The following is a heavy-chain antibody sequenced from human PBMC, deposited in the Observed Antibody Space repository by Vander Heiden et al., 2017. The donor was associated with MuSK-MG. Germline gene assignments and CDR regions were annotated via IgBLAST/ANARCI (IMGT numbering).Heavy chain of an antibody. CDR2: IYHSGST. D-gene: IGHD3-10*01. V-gene: IGHV4-4*02. Sequence: QVQLQESGPGLVKPSGTLSLTCAVSGGSISSSNWWSWVRQPPGKGLEWIGEIYHSGSTNYNPALKSRVTISVDKYKNKFSLKLRSVTAADTAVYYFERDQGMIRDFDIWGHGTMVTIYS. J-gene: IGHJ3*02. CDR3: ERDQGMIRDFDI. CDR1: GGSISSSNW.